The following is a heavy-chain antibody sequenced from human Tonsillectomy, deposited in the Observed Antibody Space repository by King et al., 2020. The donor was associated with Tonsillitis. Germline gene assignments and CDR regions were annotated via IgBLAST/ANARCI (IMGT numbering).Heavy chain of an antibody. V-gene: IGHV1-8*01. D-gene: IGHD1-26*01. Sequence: QLVQSGAEVKKPGASVKVSCKASGYTFTSYDINWVRQATGQGLEWMGWMNPNSGNTGYAQKFQGRVTMTRNTSISTAYMELSSLRSEDTAVYYCARGGRIVGATRTFGDAFDIWGQGTMVTVSS. CDR3: ARGGRIVGATRTFGDAFDI. J-gene: IGHJ3*02. CDR2: MNPNSGNT. CDR1: GYTFTSYD.